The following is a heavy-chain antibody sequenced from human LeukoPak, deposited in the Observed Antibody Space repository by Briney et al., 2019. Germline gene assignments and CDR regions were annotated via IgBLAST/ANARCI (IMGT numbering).Heavy chain of an antibody. CDR1: GFTLSDYY. J-gene: IGHJ6*02. D-gene: IGHD5-18*01. CDR3: ARHDTAMATDYGMDV. CDR2: ISSRGSTI. Sequence: GGSLRLSCAASGFTLSDYYMSWIRQAPGKGLEWVSYISSRGSTIYYADSVKGRFTISRDNAKNSLYLQMNSLRAEDTAVYYCARHDTAMATDYGMDVWGQGTTVTVSS. V-gene: IGHV3-11*01.